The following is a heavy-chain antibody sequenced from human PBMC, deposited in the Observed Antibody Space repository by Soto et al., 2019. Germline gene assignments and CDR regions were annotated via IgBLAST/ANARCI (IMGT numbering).Heavy chain of an antibody. CDR3: ARRRGRGDAFDI. V-gene: IGHV3-13*01. J-gene: IGHJ3*02. CDR2: IGTAGDT. CDR1: GFTFSSYD. D-gene: IGHD3-10*01. Sequence: GGSLRLSCAASGFTFSSYDMHWVRQATGKGLEWVSAIGTAGDTYYPGSVKGRFTISRENAKNSLYLQMNSLRAGDTAVYYCARRRGRGDAFDIWGQGTMVNVSS.